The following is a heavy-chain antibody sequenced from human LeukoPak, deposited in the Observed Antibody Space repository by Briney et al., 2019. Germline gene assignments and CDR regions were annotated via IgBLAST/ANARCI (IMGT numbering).Heavy chain of an antibody. Sequence: SETLSLTCTVSGGSISSYYWSWIRQPAGKGLEWIGRIYTSGSTNYNPSLKSRVTMSVDTSKNQFSLKLSSVTAADTAAYYCARESDFWSGYLITFYYMDVWGKGTTVTVSS. V-gene: IGHV4-4*07. D-gene: IGHD3-3*01. CDR3: ARESDFWSGYLITFYYMDV. J-gene: IGHJ6*03. CDR2: IYTSGST. CDR1: GGSISSYY.